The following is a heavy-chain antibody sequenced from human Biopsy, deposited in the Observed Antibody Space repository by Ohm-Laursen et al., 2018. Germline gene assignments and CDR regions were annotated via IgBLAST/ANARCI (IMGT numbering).Heavy chain of an antibody. D-gene: IGHD3-22*01. V-gene: IGHV4-39*01. J-gene: IGHJ5*02. CDR2: IFYRGST. Sequence: GTLSLTCTVSGGSISNNNYYWGWIRQPPGKGLEWIGSIFYRGSTHYKPSLKSRVNMSVDTSKNQFSLKLNSVTAADTAVYYCARGYDTSGYYYVSWGQGTLVTVSS. CDR3: ARGYDTSGYYYVS. CDR1: GGSISNNNYY.